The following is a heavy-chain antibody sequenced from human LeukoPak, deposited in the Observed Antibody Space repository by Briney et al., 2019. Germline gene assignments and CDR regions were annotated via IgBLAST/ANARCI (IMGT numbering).Heavy chain of an antibody. CDR3: ARGGYSSGWYGRDY. J-gene: IGHJ4*02. D-gene: IGHD6-19*01. CDR2: IWGGSIYT. Sequence: GGSLRLSCAASGFTFSNYAMFWVRQTPSKGLEWVSSIWGGSIYTVYADSVKGRFTISRDDSKNTLYLQMNSLRAEDTAVYYCARGGYSSGWYGRDYWGQGTLVTVSS. CDR1: GFTFSNYA. V-gene: IGHV3-23*03.